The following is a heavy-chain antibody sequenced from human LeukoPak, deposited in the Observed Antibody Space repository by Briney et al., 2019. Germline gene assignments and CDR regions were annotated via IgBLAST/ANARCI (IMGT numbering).Heavy chain of an antibody. J-gene: IGHJ4*02. CDR2: ISPYNGNT. CDR1: GYTLTEQA. V-gene: IGHV1-18*01. D-gene: IGHD5-12*01. CDR3: ARETATTVNQFAY. Sequence: ASVTVSCKGSGYTLTEQARHWVRQAPGQGLEWMGWISPYNGNTNYAQKLQGRVTMTTDTSTTTAYMELRSLRSDDTAVYYCARETATTVNQFAYWGQGTLVTVSS.